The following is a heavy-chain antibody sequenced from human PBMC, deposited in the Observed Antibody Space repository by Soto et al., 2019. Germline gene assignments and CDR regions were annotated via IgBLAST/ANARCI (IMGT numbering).Heavy chain of an antibody. CDR3: ARVRGNYHTFTGYEAAALDI. J-gene: IGHJ3*02. Sequence: KGLEWIGYIYHSGNTFYIPSLKSRVTISMDRSKNQFSLKLSSVTAADTAFYYCARVRGNYHTFTGYEAAALDIWRQGKMV. CDR2: IYHSGNT. D-gene: IGHD3-9*01. V-gene: IGHV4-30-2*01.